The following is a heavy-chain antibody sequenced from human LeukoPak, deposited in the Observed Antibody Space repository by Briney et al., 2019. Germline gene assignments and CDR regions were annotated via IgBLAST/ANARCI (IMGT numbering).Heavy chain of an antibody. Sequence: PGGSLRLSCAASGFTFSSNFMSWVRQAPGKGLEWVSVIYSGGSTYYADSVKGRFTISRDNSKNTLYLQMNSLRAEDTAVYYCARALMAVVPAALGYWGQGTLVTVSS. CDR2: IYSGGST. V-gene: IGHV3-53*01. D-gene: IGHD2-2*01. CDR3: ARALMAVVPAALGY. J-gene: IGHJ4*02. CDR1: GFTFSSNF.